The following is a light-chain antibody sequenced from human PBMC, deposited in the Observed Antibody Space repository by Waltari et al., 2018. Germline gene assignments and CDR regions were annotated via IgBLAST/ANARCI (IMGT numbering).Light chain of an antibody. J-gene: IGLJ2*01. CDR2: DAN. V-gene: IGLV2-14*03. CDR3: CSYGGGSIAI. CDR1: SSDVGGYNY. Sequence: QSALTQPASVSGSPGQSITIPCTGTSSDVGGYNYVSWYQQHPGKAPKLMFYDANKWPSGISARFSGYKSGNTASLTISGLQAEDEADYYCCSYGGGSIAIFGGGTKLTVL.